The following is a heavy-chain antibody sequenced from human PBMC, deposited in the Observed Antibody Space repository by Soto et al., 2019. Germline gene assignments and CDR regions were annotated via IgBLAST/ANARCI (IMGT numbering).Heavy chain of an antibody. CDR1: GGSATSGSSH. CDR3: VRLTSRLAAASHGRSNYLET. Sequence: PSETLSLTCSVSGGSATSGSSHRGWVRQAPGKGLEWIGDVFFMRNTWYNADLKSRLTISVDTSNDQFSLRLSSVTAADTAFYFCVRLTSRLAAASHGRSNYLETWGPGPLGTVSS. V-gene: IGHV4-39*01. CDR2: VFFMRNT. J-gene: IGHJ4*02. D-gene: IGHD6-25*01.